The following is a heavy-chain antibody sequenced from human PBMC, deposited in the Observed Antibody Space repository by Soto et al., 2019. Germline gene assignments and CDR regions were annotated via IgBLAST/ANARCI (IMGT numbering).Heavy chain of an antibody. CDR2: FDPEDGET. D-gene: IGHD3-3*01. CDR1: GYTLTELS. J-gene: IGHJ6*02. CDR3: ATFSIFGVVYGMDV. Sequence: GASVKVSCKVSGYTLTELSMHWVRQAPGKGLEWMGGFDPEDGETIYAQKFQGRVTMTEDTSTDTAYMELSSLRSEDTAVYYCATFSIFGVVYGMDVWGQGTTVTVSS. V-gene: IGHV1-24*01.